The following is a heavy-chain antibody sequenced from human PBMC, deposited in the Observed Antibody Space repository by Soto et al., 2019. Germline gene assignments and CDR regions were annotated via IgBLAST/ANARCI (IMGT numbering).Heavy chain of an antibody. J-gene: IGHJ6*02. V-gene: IGHV3-11*05. CDR2: ISSSSSYT. CDR1: GFTFSDYY. Sequence: PGGSLRLSCAASGFTFSDYYMSWIRQAPGKGLEWVSYISSSSSYTNYADSVKGRFTISRDNAKNSLYLQMNSLRAEDTAVYYCARDEEAAGTVYYYGMDVRGQGTTVTVSS. CDR3: ARDEEAAGTVYYYGMDV. D-gene: IGHD6-13*01.